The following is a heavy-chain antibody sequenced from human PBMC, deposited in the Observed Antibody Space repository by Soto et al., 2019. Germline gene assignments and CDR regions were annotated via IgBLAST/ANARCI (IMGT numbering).Heavy chain of an antibody. J-gene: IGHJ4*02. Sequence: GGALRRSCAASEFPYSKDAMSWVRQAPGKGREWVSAISYGGGTTYYADSVKGRFTISRDNSKNTLYLQMNSLRAEDTAVYYCAKNPGYYYDSTGYHFDYWGQGTLVTVSS. CDR3: AKNPGYYYDSTGYHFDY. D-gene: IGHD3-22*01. CDR1: EFPYSKDA. CDR2: ISYGGGTT. V-gene: IGHV3-23*01.